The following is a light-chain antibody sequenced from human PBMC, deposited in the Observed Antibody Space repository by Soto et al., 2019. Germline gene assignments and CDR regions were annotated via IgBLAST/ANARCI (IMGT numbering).Light chain of an antibody. CDR2: GAS. CDR1: QSVISTY. Sequence: EIVLTQSPGTLSLSPGERATLSCRASQSVISTYLAWYQHKPGQAPRLLFYGASSRATDIPDRFSGSGSGTDFTLTISRLEPEDFAVYYCQQYGSSPPWTFGQGTKVEIK. V-gene: IGKV3-20*01. CDR3: QQYGSSPPWT. J-gene: IGKJ1*01.